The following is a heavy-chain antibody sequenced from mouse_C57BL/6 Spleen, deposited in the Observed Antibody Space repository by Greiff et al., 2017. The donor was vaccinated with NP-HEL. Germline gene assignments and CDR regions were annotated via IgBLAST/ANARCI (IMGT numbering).Heavy chain of an antibody. V-gene: IGHV1-7*01. CDR2: INPSSGYT. CDR3: ARDVGGYDYDGSYYAMDY. CDR1: GYTFTSYW. Sequence: QVQLQQSGAELAKPGASVKLSCKASGYTFTSYWMHWVKQRPGQGLEWIGYINPSSGYTKYNQKFKDKATLTADKSSSTAYMQLSSLTYEDSAVYYCARDVGGYDYDGSYYAMDYWGQGTSVTVSS. J-gene: IGHJ4*01. D-gene: IGHD2-4*01.